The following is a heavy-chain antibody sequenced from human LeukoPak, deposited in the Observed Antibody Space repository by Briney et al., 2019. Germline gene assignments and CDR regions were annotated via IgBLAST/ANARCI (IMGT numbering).Heavy chain of an antibody. CDR2: ISGSGGTT. CDR3: ARGGSYVHY. CDR1: GFTFSSNA. J-gene: IGHJ4*02. D-gene: IGHD1-26*01. V-gene: IGHV3-23*01. Sequence: GGSLRLSCAASGFTFSSNAMSWVRQAPGKGLEWVSGISGSGGTTYYADSVKGRFTISRDNAKNSLYLQMNSLRADDTAVYYCARGGSYVHYWGQGTLVTVSS.